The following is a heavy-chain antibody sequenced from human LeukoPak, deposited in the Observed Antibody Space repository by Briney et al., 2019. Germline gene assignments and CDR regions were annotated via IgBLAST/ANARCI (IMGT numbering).Heavy chain of an antibody. J-gene: IGHJ4*02. CDR1: GYTFTSYY. CDR3: ARAGRRGGYNSPIYY. V-gene: IGHV1-46*01. Sequence: GASVKVSCKASGYTFTSYYMHWVRQAPGQGLEWMGIINPSGGSTSYAQKFQGRVTMTRDTSTSTVYMELSSLRSEDTAVYYCARAGRRGGYNSPIYYWGQGTLVTVSS. D-gene: IGHD5-24*01. CDR2: INPSGGST.